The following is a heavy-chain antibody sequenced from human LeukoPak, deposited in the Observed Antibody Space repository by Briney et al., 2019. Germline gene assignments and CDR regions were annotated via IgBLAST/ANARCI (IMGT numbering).Heavy chain of an antibody. Sequence: GGSLRLSCAASGFTFSSYDMHWVRQATGKGLGWVSAIGTAGDTYYPGSVKGRFTISRENAKNSLYLQMNSLRAGDTAVYYCARGSITGTTWRNWFDPWGQGTLVTVSS. V-gene: IGHV3-13*01. CDR1: GFTFSSYD. J-gene: IGHJ5*02. CDR3: ARGSITGTTWRNWFDP. D-gene: IGHD1-20*01. CDR2: IGTAGDT.